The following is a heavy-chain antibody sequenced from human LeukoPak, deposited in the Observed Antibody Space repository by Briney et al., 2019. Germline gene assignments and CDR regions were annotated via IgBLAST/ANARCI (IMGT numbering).Heavy chain of an antibody. CDR3: ARVTGYMTEDYFDY. CDR1: GGSINSYY. D-gene: IGHD6-13*01. CDR2: IYYSGST. V-gene: IGHV4-59*01. Sequence: SETLSLTCTVSGGSINSYYWSWIRQPPGKGLEWIGYIYYSGSTNYNPSLKSRVTVSVDTSKNQFSLRLSSVTAADTAVYYCARVTGYMTEDYFDYWGQGTLITVSS. J-gene: IGHJ4*02.